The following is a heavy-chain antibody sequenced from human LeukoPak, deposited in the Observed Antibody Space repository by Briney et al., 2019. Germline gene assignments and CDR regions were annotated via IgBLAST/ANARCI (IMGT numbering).Heavy chain of an antibody. CDR1: GFTVDAYA. D-gene: IGHD2-21*02. J-gene: IGHJ6*02. CDR2: ADSTGT. CDR3: AKDRWSSGSDSTGMEV. Sequence: GGSLRLSCAASGFTVDAYAVHWVRQAPGKGLEWVSRADSTGTYYADSVKGRFTTSRDNNRNSLYLQMNSLTIEDTAFYYCAKDRWSSGSDSTGMEVWGQGTTVTVSS. V-gene: IGHV3-43*02.